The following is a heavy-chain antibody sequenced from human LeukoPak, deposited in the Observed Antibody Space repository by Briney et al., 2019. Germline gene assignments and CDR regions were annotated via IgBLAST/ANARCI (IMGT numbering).Heavy chain of an antibody. D-gene: IGHD2-21*02. V-gene: IGHV3-53*01. J-gene: IGHJ3*02. Sequence: PGGSLRLSCAASGFTVSSYCMTWVRQTPGKGLEWVSVLYSRGGTSYSDSVKGRFTISRDDSKNSLFLHMNNLRAEDTALYYCARDGPNTRTDRGLLDAFDMWGQGTMVTVSS. CDR3: ARDGPNTRTDRGLLDAFDM. CDR2: LYSRGGT. CDR1: GFTVSSYC.